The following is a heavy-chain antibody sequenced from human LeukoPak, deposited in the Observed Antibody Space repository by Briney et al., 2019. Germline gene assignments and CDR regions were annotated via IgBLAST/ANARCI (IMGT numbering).Heavy chain of an antibody. CDR1: GASINNSTYY. Sequence: SETLSLTCTVSGASINNSTYYWGWIRQPPGKGLEWIGTISDSGNTYFNPSLRSRVTISVDTSKNQFSLKLTSMTAADTAIYYCARQGDGGRAYDHWGQGTLVTVSS. J-gene: IGHJ4*02. V-gene: IGHV4-39*01. CDR2: ISDSGNT. D-gene: IGHD4-23*01. CDR3: ARQGDGGRAYDH.